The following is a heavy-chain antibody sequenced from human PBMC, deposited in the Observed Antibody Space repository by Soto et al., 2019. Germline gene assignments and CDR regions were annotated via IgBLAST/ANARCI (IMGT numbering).Heavy chain of an antibody. CDR3: ARSMKAGKNFDY. Sequence: QVQLVESGGGLVKPGGSLRLSCAACGFTFSDYYMSWIRQAPGKGLEWLSYISGSNTYTDYADSVKGRFTISRDNAKNSLYLQMNSLRADDTAVYYCARSMKAGKNFDYWGQGTLVTVSS. J-gene: IGHJ4*02. V-gene: IGHV3-11*05. CDR2: ISGSNTYT. D-gene: IGHD6-13*01. CDR1: GFTFSDYY.